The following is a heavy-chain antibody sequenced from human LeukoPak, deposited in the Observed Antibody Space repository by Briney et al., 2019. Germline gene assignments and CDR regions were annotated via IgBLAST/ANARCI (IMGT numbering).Heavy chain of an antibody. CDR3: AAGKDFWSGYYNY. J-gene: IGHJ4*02. CDR1: GFTFSSYS. CDR2: ISSSSSTI. V-gene: IGHV3-48*01. Sequence: GGSLRLSCAASGFTFSSYSMNWVRQAPGKGLEWVSSISSSSSTIYYADSVKGRFTISRDNAKNSLYLQMNSLRAEDTAVYYCAAGKDFWSGYYNYWGQGTLVTVSS. D-gene: IGHD3-3*01.